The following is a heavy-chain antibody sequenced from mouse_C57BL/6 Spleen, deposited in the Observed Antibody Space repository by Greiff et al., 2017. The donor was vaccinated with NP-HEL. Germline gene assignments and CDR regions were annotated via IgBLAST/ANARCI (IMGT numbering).Heavy chain of an antibody. Sequence: VQLQQSGPELVKPGASVKISCKASGYSFTDYNMNWVKQSNGKSLEWIGVINPNYGTTSYNQKFKGKATMTVDQSSSTDYMQLNSLTSEDSAVYYCARGYGRDYYAMDDWGQGTSVTVSS. CDR3: ARGYGRDYYAMDD. J-gene: IGHJ4*01. CDR2: INPNYGTT. D-gene: IGHD1-1*01. CDR1: GYSFTDYN. V-gene: IGHV1-39*01.